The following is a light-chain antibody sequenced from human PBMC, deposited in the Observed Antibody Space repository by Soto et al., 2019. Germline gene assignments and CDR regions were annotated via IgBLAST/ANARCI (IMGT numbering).Light chain of an antibody. V-gene: IGLV2-14*01. CDR1: SSDVGGYNY. J-gene: IGLJ1*01. CDR2: DVS. Sequence: QSVMTQPASVSGSSGQSITISCTGTSSDVGGYNYVSWYQQHPGKAPKLMIYDVSNWPSGVSNRFSGSKSGNTASLTISGLQAEDEADYYCSSYTSSSTLYVFGTGTKVTV. CDR3: SSYTSSSTLYV.